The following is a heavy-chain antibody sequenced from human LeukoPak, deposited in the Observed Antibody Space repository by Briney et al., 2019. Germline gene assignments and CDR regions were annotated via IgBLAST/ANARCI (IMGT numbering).Heavy chain of an antibody. D-gene: IGHD3-22*01. Sequence: GGSLRLSCAASGFTFSSYSMNWVRQAPGKGLEWVSAISGSGGSTYYADSVKGRFTISRDNSKNTLYLQMNSLRAEDTAVYYCAKGHYYDSSGYYYYDYWGQGTLVTVSS. CDR2: ISGSGGST. V-gene: IGHV3-23*01. CDR1: GFTFSSYS. CDR3: AKGHYYDSSGYYYYDY. J-gene: IGHJ4*02.